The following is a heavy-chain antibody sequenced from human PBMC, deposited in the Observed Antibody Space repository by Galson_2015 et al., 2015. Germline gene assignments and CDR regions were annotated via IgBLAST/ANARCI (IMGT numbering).Heavy chain of an antibody. V-gene: IGHV3-48*02. Sequence: SLRLSCAASGFTFSSYSMDWVRQAPGKGLEWVSYISRSSSTIYYADSVKGRFTISRDNAKNSLYLQMNSLRDEDTAVYYCARVYRYCSGGSRYSLYYYGIDVWGQGTPVTVSS. CDR2: ISRSSSTI. CDR1: GFTFSSYS. CDR3: ARVYRYCSGGSRYSLYYYGIDV. J-gene: IGHJ6*02. D-gene: IGHD2-15*01.